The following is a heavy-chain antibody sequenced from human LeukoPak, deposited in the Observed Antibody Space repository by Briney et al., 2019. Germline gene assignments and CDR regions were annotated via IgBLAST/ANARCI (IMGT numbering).Heavy chain of an antibody. CDR3: ARLPTGYPNWFDP. V-gene: IGHV4-39*01. D-gene: IGHD3-9*01. Sequence: SETLSLTCTVSGGSISSSSYYWGWIRQPPGKGLEWIGNINYGGSGSTYYNPSLKSRVTISVDTSRSQFSLKLNSLTAADTAVYYCARLPTGYPNWFDPLGQGTLVTVSS. CDR2: INYGGSGST. CDR1: GGSISSSSYY. J-gene: IGHJ5*02.